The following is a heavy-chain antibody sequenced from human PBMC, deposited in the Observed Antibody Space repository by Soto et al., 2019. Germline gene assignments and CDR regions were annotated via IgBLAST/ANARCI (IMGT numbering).Heavy chain of an antibody. Sequence: QVQLVQSGAEVKKPGSSVKVSCKASGGTFSSYVISWVRQAPGQGLEWMGGIIPISDTANYAQKFRGRVTIPADESTSTAYMELSSLRSEDTAVYYCARGLYYWFDPWGQGTLVTVSS. J-gene: IGHJ5*02. D-gene: IGHD2-8*01. CDR3: ARGLYYWFDP. CDR1: GGTFSSYV. V-gene: IGHV1-69*12. CDR2: IIPISDTA.